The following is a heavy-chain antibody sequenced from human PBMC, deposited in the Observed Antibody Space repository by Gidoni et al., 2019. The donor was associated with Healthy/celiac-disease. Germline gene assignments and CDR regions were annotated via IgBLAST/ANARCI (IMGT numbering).Heavy chain of an antibody. V-gene: IGHV1-2*02. CDR2: INPNSGGT. J-gene: IGHJ6*02. Sequence: QVQLVQSGAEVKKPGASVKVSCKASGYTFTGYYMHWVRQAPGQGLEWMGWINPNSGGTNYAQKFQGRVTMTRDTSISTAYMELSRLRSDDTAVYYCARDRGGDSSLSGMDVWGQGTTVTVSS. CDR3: ARDRGGDSSLSGMDV. CDR1: GYTFTGYY. D-gene: IGHD3-22*01.